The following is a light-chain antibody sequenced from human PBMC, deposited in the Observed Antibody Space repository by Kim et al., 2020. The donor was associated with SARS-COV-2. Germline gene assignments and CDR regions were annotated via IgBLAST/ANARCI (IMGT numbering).Light chain of an antibody. CDR3: NSRDSSGNRLN. V-gene: IGLV3-19*01. CDR2: GKN. CDR1: SLRSDS. J-gene: IGLJ1*01. Sequence: SSELNQDPAVSVALGQTVRITCQGDSLRSDSASWYQQKPGQAPVLVIYGKNNRPSGIPDRFSGSSSGNTASLTITGAQAEDEADYYCNSRDSSGNRLNFGTGTKVTVL.